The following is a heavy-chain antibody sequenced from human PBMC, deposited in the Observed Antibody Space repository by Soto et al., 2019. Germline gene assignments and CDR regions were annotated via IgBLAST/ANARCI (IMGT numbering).Heavy chain of an antibody. CDR1: GFTFSSFV. V-gene: IGHV3-30-3*01. CDR3: ASPQGAHLNYFYGMDV. CDR2: IAYDGSNK. Sequence: QVQLVASGGGVVQPGRSLRLSCAASGFTFSSFVMHWVRQAPGKGLEWVAFIAYDGSNKHYADSVKGRFTISRDNSNNTLYLQMNSLRVEDTAVYYCASPQGAHLNYFYGMDVWGQGTTVTVSS. J-gene: IGHJ6*02.